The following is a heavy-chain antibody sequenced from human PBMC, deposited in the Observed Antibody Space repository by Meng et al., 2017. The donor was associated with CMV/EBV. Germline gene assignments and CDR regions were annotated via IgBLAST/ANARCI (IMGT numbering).Heavy chain of an antibody. D-gene: IGHD3-3*01. CDR2: INPHSGGT. CDR3: ARVALRHDFWSGYYSSYYFDY. Sequence: GSHMHWVRRAPGQELEWMGWINPHSGGTDYAQEFQGRVTMTRDTSISTAYMELSRLRSDDTAVYYCARVALRHDFWSGYYSSYYFDYWGQGTLVTVSS. CDR1: GSH. V-gene: IGHV1-2*02. J-gene: IGHJ4*02.